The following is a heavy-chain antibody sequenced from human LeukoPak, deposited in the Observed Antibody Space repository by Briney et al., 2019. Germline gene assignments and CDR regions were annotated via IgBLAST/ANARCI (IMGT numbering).Heavy chain of an antibody. CDR1: GYTFTGYY. CDR3: ARVPVVVVPAANEFDY. D-gene: IGHD2-2*01. Sequence: ASVKVSCKASGYTFTGYYMHWVRQAPGQGLEWMGWINANSGSTNYAQKFQGRVTMTRDTSINTAYMELSRLRSDDTAVYYCARVPVVVVPAANEFDYWGQGTLVTVSS. J-gene: IGHJ4*02. CDR2: INANSGST. V-gene: IGHV1-2*02.